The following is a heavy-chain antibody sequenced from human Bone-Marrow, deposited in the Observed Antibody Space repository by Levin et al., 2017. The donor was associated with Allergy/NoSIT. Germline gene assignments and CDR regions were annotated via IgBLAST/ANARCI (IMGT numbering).Heavy chain of an antibody. J-gene: IGHJ3*02. D-gene: IGHD2-2*01. Sequence: RAGGSLRLSCAASRFTFSRYGMHWVRQAPGKGLDWVAVVSSDGGTTYYADSVKGRFAISRDNSKNTLYLQMNSLRPEDAAVYYCAKEGGLCGSTSCLPDAFAFDIWGQGTTVTVSS. CDR2: VSSDGGTT. V-gene: IGHV3-30*18. CDR3: AKEGGLCGSTSCLPDAFAFDI. CDR1: RFTFSRYG.